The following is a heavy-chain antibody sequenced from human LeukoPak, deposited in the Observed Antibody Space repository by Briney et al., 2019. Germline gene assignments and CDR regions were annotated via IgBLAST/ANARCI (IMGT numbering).Heavy chain of an antibody. D-gene: IGHD1-26*01. V-gene: IGHV3-23*01. CDR1: GLSFSNDA. Sequence: GGSLRLSRGAAGLSFSNDAISSVRQAPGKGLEWISGITSGFTTYYAASVKGRFTISRGNSKNTFHLQMSSLRAEDTAIYYCAKDYYESRVADVFFEYWGQGTLVTVS. CDR3: AKDYYESRVADVFFEY. CDR2: ITSGFTT. J-gene: IGHJ4*02.